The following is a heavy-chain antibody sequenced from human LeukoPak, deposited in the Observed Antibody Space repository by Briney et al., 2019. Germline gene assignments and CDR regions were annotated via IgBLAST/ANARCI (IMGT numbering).Heavy chain of an antibody. CDR3: AKGRADYYYYYMDV. Sequence: PGRSLRLSCAASGFTFSSYGMDWVRQAPGKGLEWVAVIWYDGSNKYYADSVKGRFTISRDNSKNTLYLQMNSLRAEETAVYYCAKGRADYYYYYMDVWGKGTTVTVPS. V-gene: IGHV3-33*06. CDR2: IWYDGSNK. CDR1: GFTFSSYG. J-gene: IGHJ6*03.